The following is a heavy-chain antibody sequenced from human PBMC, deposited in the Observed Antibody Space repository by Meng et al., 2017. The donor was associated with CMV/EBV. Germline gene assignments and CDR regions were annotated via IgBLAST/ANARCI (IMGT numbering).Heavy chain of an antibody. Sequence: TFRNYAIPWVRQAPGRGLEWVAVVSYDGGITYYTDSVNGRFTISRDNSKNTMYLQMNSLRPEDTAVYYCAREGEITIIGYPTFTFDYWGLGTLVTVSS. V-gene: IGHV3-30-3*01. CDR2: VSYDGGIT. CDR1: TFRNYA. J-gene: IGHJ4*02. CDR3: AREGEITIIGYPTFTFDY. D-gene: IGHD3-22*01.